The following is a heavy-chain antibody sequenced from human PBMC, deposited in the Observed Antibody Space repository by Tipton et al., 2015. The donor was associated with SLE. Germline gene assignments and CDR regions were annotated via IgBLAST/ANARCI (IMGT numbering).Heavy chain of an antibody. Sequence: SGFTFSSYGMHWVRQAPGKGLEWLTFIQNDGSNKYFADSVKGRFTISRDNSKNTVSLQMNSLRADDTAVYYCANSRFVPEAYWGQGTLATVSS. V-gene: IGHV3-30*02. CDR1: GFTFSSYG. CDR3: ANSRFVPEAY. CDR2: IQNDGSNK. D-gene: IGHD3-3*01. J-gene: IGHJ4*02.